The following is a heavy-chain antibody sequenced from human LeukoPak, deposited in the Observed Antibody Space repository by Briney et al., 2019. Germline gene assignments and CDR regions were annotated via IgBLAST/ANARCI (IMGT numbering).Heavy chain of an antibody. CDR2: INSDGSPT. D-gene: IGHD4-11*01. CDR3: ARGFYSHYFDF. J-gene: IGHJ4*02. V-gene: IGHV3-74*01. Sequence: PGGSLRLSCAASGFTFSSYWIHWVRQVPGKGLVWVSGINSDGSPTNYADSVKGRFTISRDNAKNTLYLQMNSLRADDSAMYYCARGFYSHYFDFWGQGTLVTVSS. CDR1: GFTFSSYW.